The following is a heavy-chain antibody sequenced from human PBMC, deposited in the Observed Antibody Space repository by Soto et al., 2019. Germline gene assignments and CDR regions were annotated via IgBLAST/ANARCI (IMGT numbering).Heavy chain of an antibody. CDR1: GYTFTSYG. CDR3: AAVVINSRDY. V-gene: IGHV1-18*01. D-gene: IGHD3-22*01. J-gene: IGHJ4*02. CDR2: ISAYNGNT. Sequence: ASVKVSCKASGYTFTSYGISWVRQAPGQGLEWMGWISAYNGNTNYAQKLQGRVTITRDMSTSTAYMELSSLRSEDTAVYYCAAVVINSRDYWGQGTLVTVSS.